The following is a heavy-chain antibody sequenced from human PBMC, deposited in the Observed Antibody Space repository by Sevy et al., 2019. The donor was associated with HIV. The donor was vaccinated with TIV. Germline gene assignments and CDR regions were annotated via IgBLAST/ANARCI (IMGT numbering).Heavy chain of an antibody. D-gene: IGHD3-10*01. V-gene: IGHV3-7*03. CDR3: ARDWRGYIGSGSDYYYGMDV. J-gene: IGHJ6*02. CDR2: VKEDGSEK. CDR1: GFAFNSYW. Sequence: ESLKISCAASGFAFNSYWMSWVRQAPGMGLQWVGTVKEDGSEKYYVDSMKGRFIISRDNAKNSLYLQMNSLRAEDTAVYYCARDWRGYIGSGSDYYYGMDVWGQGTTVTVSS.